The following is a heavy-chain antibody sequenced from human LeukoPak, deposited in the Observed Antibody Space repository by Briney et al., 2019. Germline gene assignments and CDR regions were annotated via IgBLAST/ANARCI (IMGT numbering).Heavy chain of an antibody. CDR2: IIPIFGTA. CDR3: AKDPPNTAMFTPFDY. CDR1: GGTFSSYA. D-gene: IGHD5-18*01. J-gene: IGHJ4*02. V-gene: IGHV1-69*13. Sequence: GASVKVSCKASGGTFSSYAVSWVRQAPGQGLEWMGGIIPIFGTANYAQKFQGRVTITADESTSTAYMELSSLRSEDTAVYYCAKDPPNTAMFTPFDYWGQETLVTVPS.